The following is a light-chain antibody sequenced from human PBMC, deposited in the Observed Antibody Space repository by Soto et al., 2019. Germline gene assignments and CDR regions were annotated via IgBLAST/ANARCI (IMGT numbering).Light chain of an antibody. CDR2: KAS. J-gene: IGKJ4*01. V-gene: IGKV1-5*03. CDR1: QSISTW. CDR3: QQYNSYSGLT. Sequence: DIQLTQSPSTLSASVEDRVTITCRASQSISTWLAWYQQKPGKAPKLLIYKASSLESGVPSRFSGSGSGTEFTLTISSLQPDDFATYYCQQYNSYSGLTFDGGTKVEIK.